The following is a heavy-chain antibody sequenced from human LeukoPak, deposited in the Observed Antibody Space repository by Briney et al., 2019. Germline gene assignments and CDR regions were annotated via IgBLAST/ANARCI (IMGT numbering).Heavy chain of an antibody. V-gene: IGHV3-21*04. Sequence: PGGSLRLSCAASGFTFSSYNMNWVRQAPGKGLEWVSSISSGSNYIYYADSVKGRFTISRDHAKNSLYLQMNSLRAEDTAVYYCARVPSDDDFWSGYLPYFDYWGQGNLVTVSS. D-gene: IGHD3-3*01. CDR3: ARVPSDDDFWSGYLPYFDY. J-gene: IGHJ4*02. CDR1: GFTFSSYN. CDR2: ISSGSNYI.